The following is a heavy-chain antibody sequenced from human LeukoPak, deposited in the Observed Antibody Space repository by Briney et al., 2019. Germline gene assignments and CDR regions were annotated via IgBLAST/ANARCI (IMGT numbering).Heavy chain of an antibody. CDR1: GGSISSYY. V-gene: IGHV4-59*01. D-gene: IGHD5-18*01. J-gene: IGHJ4*02. CDR3: ATGGYSYGLYYFDY. CDR2: IYYSGST. Sequence: SETLSLTCTVSGGSISSYYWSWIRQPPGKGLEWIGYIYYSGSTNYNPSLKSRVTISVDTSKNQFSLKLSSVTAADTAVYYCATGGYSYGLYYFDYWGQGTLVTVSS.